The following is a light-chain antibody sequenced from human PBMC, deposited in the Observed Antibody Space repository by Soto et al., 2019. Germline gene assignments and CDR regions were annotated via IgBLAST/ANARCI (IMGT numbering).Light chain of an antibody. CDR3: TSYAGGNNS. V-gene: IGLV2-8*01. CDR1: SSDVGGYNY. J-gene: IGLJ1*01. CDR2: EVN. Sequence: QSVLTQPPSASGSPGQSVTISCTGTSSDVGGYNYVSWYQQNPGKVPKLMIYEVNKRPSGVPDRFSGSKSGNTASLTVSGLQAEDEADYYCTSYAGGNNSFGTGTKLTVL.